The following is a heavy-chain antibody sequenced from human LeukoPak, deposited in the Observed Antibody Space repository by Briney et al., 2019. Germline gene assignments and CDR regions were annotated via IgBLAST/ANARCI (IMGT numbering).Heavy chain of an antibody. D-gene: IGHD3-10*01. Sequence: PSETLSLTCTVPGGSISGYFWSWIRQPPGKGLEWIGYISYSGNTNHNPSLKSRVTISLDTSKNQFSLKVRSVTAADTAVYYCTREFGSAFDPWGQGTLVTVSS. J-gene: IGHJ5*02. CDR1: GGSISGYF. V-gene: IGHV4-59*01. CDR3: TREFGSAFDP. CDR2: ISYSGNT.